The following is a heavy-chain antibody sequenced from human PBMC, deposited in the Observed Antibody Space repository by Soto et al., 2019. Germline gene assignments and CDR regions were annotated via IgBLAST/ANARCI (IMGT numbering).Heavy chain of an antibody. CDR1: GDTSTIYT. V-gene: IGHV1-69*08. Sequence: QVQLVQSGAEVKKPGASLRVSCETSGDTSTIYTITWVRQAPGQGLQWMGRIVPLLRITNYAQEFQGRLTITAESSTSSAHIELTSLTSEDTAVYYCATDKYGAGRVGVHSWGQGTLVIVSS. CDR2: IVPLLRIT. D-gene: IGHD1-26*01. CDR3: ATDKYGAGRVGVHS. J-gene: IGHJ5*02.